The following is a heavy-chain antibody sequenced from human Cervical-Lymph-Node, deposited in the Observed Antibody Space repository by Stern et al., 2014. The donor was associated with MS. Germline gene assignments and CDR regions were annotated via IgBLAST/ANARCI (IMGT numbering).Heavy chain of an antibody. CDR2: TDPSESYV. V-gene: IGHV5-10-1*03. Sequence: EVQLVESGAEVKRPGESLRISCKGSGSSFTGYWITWVRQMAGNGLEWMGRTDPSESYVKYSPSFQGHVTISADKSISTAYLQWSSLKASDTAMYYCARHDSAGTILYWGQGTLVTVSS. CDR3: ARHDSAGTILY. D-gene: IGHD1-7*01. CDR1: GSSFTGYW. J-gene: IGHJ4*02.